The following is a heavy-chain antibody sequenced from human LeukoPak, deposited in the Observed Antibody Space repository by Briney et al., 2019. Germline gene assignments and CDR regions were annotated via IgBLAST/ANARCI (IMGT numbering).Heavy chain of an antibody. Sequence: PGGSLRLSCAASGFTVNSNYMSWVRQAPGKGLEWVSVLYTGGNTLYADSVKGRFTISRDNSKNTLYLQMNSLRAEDTAVYYCARIRGASGWYYSDYWGQGTLVTVSS. V-gene: IGHV3-53*01. CDR2: LYTGGNT. J-gene: IGHJ4*02. CDR3: ARIRGASGWYYSDY. D-gene: IGHD6-19*01. CDR1: GFTVNSNY.